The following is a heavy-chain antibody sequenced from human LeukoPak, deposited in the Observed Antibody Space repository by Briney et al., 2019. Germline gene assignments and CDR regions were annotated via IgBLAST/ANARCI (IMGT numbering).Heavy chain of an antibody. Sequence: SGTLSLTCAVSGGSISSSNWWSWVRQPPGKGLEWIGYIYYSGSTYYNPSLKSRVTISVDTSKNQFSLKLSSVTAADTAVYYCHGRIAAAGSEGFDYWGQGTLVTVSS. CDR3: HGRIAAAGSEGFDY. D-gene: IGHD6-13*01. CDR1: GGSISSSNW. J-gene: IGHJ4*02. V-gene: IGHV4-4*02. CDR2: IYYSGST.